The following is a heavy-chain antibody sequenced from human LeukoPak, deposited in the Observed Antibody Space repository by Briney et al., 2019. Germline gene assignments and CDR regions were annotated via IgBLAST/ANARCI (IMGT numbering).Heavy chain of an antibody. CDR2: INHSGST. Sequence: SGTLSLTCAVYGGSFSGYYWSWIRQPPGKGLESIGEINHSGSTNYNPSLKSRVTISVDTSKNQFSLKLSSVTAADTAVYYCARDEYYYDSSGYYRLDYWGQRTRVTVSS. CDR3: ARDEYYYDSSGYYRLDY. CDR1: GGSFSGYY. V-gene: IGHV4-34*01. J-gene: IGHJ4*02. D-gene: IGHD3-22*01.